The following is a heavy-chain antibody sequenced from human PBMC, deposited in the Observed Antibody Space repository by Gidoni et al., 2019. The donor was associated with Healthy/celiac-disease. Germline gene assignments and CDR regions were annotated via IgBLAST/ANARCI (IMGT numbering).Heavy chain of an antibody. CDR3: ARIWSGVGGAAAGPVAAFDI. Sequence: GWIRQPPGKGLEWIGSIYYSGSTYYHPSLKSRVTISVDTSKNQFSLKLSSVTAADTAVYYCARIWSGVGGAAAGPVAAFDIWGQGTMVTVSS. CDR2: IYYSGST. J-gene: IGHJ3*02. D-gene: IGHD6-13*01. V-gene: IGHV4-39*01.